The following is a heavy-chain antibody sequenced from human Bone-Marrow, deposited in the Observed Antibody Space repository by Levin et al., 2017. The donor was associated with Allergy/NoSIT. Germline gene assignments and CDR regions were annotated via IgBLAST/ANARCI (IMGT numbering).Heavy chain of an antibody. V-gene: IGHV3-23*01. CDR1: GFTFSSHV. CDR3: ARVDCGAPGCRRIDY. D-gene: IGHD2-21*01. Sequence: GGSLRLSCAASGFTFSSHVINWVRQATGKGLEWVSGITGDGTSTYYADSVKGRFTISRDNSKNTVSLHMNSLRAEDTAIYYCARVDCGAPGCRRIDYWGQGTLVTVSS. J-gene: IGHJ4*02. CDR2: ITGDGTST.